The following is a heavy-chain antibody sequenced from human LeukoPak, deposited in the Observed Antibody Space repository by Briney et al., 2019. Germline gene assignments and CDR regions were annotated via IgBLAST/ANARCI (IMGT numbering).Heavy chain of an antibody. V-gene: IGHV1-46*01. D-gene: IGHD3-22*01. CDR1: GYTFSSYY. CDR2: IIPSDGFT. Sequence: GASVKVSCKASGYTFSSYYVHWVRQAPGQGLEWMGMIIPSDGFTSYAQKFQGRVTMTRDMSTSTVYMELRSLRSDDTAVYYCARVYYYDDLVDWFDPWGQGTLVTVSS. CDR3: ARVYYYDDLVDWFDP. J-gene: IGHJ5*02.